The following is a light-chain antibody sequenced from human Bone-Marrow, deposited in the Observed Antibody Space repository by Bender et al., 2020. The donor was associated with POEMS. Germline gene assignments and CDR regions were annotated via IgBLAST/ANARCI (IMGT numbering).Light chain of an antibody. V-gene: IGLV2-14*03. CDR3: TSYSDSASANWL. CDR2: DVR. J-gene: IGLJ3*02. CDR1: SSDVGTYNY. Sequence: QSALTQPASVSGSPGQSISISCTGTSSDVGTYNYVSWYQQYPGKAPKLMIYDVRNRPSGVSNRFSGSKSGNTASLTVSRLQAEDEADYYCTSYSDSASANWLFGGGTKLTVL.